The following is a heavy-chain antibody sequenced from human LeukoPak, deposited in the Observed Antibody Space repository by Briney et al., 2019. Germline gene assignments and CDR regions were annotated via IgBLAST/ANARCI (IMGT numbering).Heavy chain of an antibody. CDR2: IKQDGSEK. CDR1: GFTFSSYW. D-gene: IGHD4-17*01. CDR3: ANAYGDDYFDY. Sequence: GGSLRLSCAASGFTFSSYWMSWVRQAPGKGLEWVANIKQDGSEKYYVDSVKGRFTISRDNAKNSLYLQMNSLRAEDTAVYYCANAYGDDYFDYWGQGTLVTVSS. V-gene: IGHV3-7*01. J-gene: IGHJ4*02.